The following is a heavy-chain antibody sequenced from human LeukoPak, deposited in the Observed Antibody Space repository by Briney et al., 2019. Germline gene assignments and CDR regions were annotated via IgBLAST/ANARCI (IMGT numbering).Heavy chain of an antibody. CDR3: ARHESSGWRDYYYYGMDV. Sequence: PSETLSLTCGVSGGSFNYYYWTWIRQPPGKGLEWIGEINHSGSTNYTPSLKSRVTIAVDTSKRQFSLKLNSVTAADTAVYYCARHESSGWRDYYYYGMDVWGQGTTVTVSS. J-gene: IGHJ6*02. V-gene: IGHV4-34*01. D-gene: IGHD6-19*01. CDR1: GGSFNYYY. CDR2: INHSGST.